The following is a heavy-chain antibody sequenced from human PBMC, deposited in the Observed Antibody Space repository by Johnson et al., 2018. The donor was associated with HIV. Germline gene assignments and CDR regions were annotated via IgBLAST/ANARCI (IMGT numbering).Heavy chain of an antibody. CDR3: AKNQEVSREDAFDI. CDR1: GFTFSNYA. J-gene: IGHJ3*02. Sequence: VQLVESGGGVVQPGGSLRLSCAASGFTFSNYAIHWVRQAPGKGLEWVAFIRYDGTHNYYADSVRGRFTISRDNSKNTLYLQMNSLRAEDTAVYYCAKNQEVSREDAFDIWGQGTMVTVSS. V-gene: IGHV3-30*02. D-gene: IGHD3-3*02. CDR2: IRYDGTHN.